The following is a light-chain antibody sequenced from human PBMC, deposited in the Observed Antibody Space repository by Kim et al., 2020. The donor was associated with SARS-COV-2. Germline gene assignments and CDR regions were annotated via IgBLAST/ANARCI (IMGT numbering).Light chain of an antibody. CDR1: SLRSYY. CDR3: NSRDSNGNHLV. CDR2: GKN. J-gene: IGLJ3*02. Sequence: AVGQKVRITCQGDSLRSYYASWYQQKPGQAAVLVIYGKNNRPSGIPDRFSGSSSGNTAFLTITGAQAEDEAEYYCNSRDSNGNHLVFGGGTQKTVL. V-gene: IGLV3-19*01.